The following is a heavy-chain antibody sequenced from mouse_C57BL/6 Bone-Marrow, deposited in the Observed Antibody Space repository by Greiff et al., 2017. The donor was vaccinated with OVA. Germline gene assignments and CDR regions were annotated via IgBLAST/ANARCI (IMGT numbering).Heavy chain of an antibody. J-gene: IGHJ1*03. CDR1: GYTFTSYG. Sequence: VQLQQSGAELARPGASVKLSCKASGYTFTSYGISWVKQRTGQGLEWIGEIYPRSGNTYYNEKFKGKATLTADNSSSTAYMELRRLTSEDSAVYFCARGDYYGSSYVPFYWYFDVWGTGTTVTVSS. CDR3: ARGDYYGSSYVPFYWYFDV. V-gene: IGHV1-81*01. D-gene: IGHD1-1*01. CDR2: IYPRSGNT.